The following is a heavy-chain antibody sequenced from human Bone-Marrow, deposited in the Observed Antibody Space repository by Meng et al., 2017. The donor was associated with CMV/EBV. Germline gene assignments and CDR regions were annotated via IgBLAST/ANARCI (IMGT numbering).Heavy chain of an antibody. J-gene: IGHJ4*02. CDR1: GFTFSDYG. V-gene: IGHV3-30*02. D-gene: IGHD5-12*01. CDR2: IRYDGGNE. CDR3: VKDFYSGHIPGALEYYFED. Sequence: GESLKISCAASGFTFSDYGMHWVRQAPGKGLEWVTFIRYDGGNEYYAESVMGRFSISRDNSKNTLYLQMTSLRPEDTAVYYCVKDFYSGHIPGALEYYFEDWGQGTLVTVSS.